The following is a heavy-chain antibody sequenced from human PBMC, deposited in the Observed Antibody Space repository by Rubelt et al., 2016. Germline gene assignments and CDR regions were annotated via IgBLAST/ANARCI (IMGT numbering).Heavy chain of an antibody. D-gene: IGHD3-3*01. V-gene: IGHV4-31*03. CDR1: GGSISSGGYY. CDR3: ARGGRIPSFNDY. CDR2: INHSGST. J-gene: IGHJ4*02. Sequence: QVQLQESGPGLVKPSQTLSLTCTVSGGSISSGGYYWSWIRQHPGKGLEWIGEINHSGSTNYNPSLKCRVTISVDTSKNQFSLKLSSVTAADTAVYYCARGGRIPSFNDYWGQGTLVTVSS.